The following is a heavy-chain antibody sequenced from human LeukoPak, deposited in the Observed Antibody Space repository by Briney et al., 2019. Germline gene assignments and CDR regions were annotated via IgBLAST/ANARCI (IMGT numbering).Heavy chain of an antibody. V-gene: IGHV3-9*01. D-gene: IGHD3-10*01. Sequence: GRSLRLSCAASGFTFDDYAMHWVRQAPGKGLEWVSGISWNSGSIGYADSVKGRFTISRDNAKNSLYLQMNSLRAEDTALYYCAKDTNDYGSGIDYWGQGTLVTVSS. J-gene: IGHJ4*02. CDR3: AKDTNDYGSGIDY. CDR1: GFTFDDYA. CDR2: ISWNSGSI.